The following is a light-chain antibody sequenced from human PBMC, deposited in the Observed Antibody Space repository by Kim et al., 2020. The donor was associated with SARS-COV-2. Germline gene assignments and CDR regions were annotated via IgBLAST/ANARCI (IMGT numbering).Light chain of an antibody. J-gene: IGLJ3*02. Sequence: PGQRVTISCSGTNSNIGSNTVNWYQQFPGRAPKLLIYGNNQRPSGVPDRFSGSKSGTSASLAISGLQSEDEADYYCAAWDDSLNGVFGGGTQLTVL. CDR2: GNN. CDR3: AAWDDSLNGV. V-gene: IGLV1-44*01. CDR1: NSNIGSNT.